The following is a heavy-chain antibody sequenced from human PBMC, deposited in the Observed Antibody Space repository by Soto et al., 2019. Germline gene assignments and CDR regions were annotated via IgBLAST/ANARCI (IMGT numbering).Heavy chain of an antibody. CDR1: GFTVSNYY. CDR3: ARGKSSDAYNPLGY. D-gene: IGHD1-1*01. V-gene: IGHV3-53*01. J-gene: IGHJ4*02. Sequence: GGSLRLSCAASGFTVSNYYMSWVRQAPGRGLEWVSVIYTAGPTYYADSVKGRFTISRDESKNSLFLQMDNLRAEDTATYCCARGKSSDAYNPLGYWGPGTPVA. CDR2: IYTAGPT.